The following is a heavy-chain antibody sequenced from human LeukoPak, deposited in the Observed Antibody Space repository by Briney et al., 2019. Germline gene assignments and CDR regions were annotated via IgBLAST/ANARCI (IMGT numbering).Heavy chain of an antibody. Sequence: ASVKVSCKASGFTFTSSAMQWVRQAPGQGLEWMGWIHPNTGGTKYAQKFQGRVTMTRDTSSSTAYMELSSLRSADTAVYYCASEYKYDSSGANAFDIWGQGTMVTVSS. V-gene: IGHV1-2*02. CDR2: IHPNTGGT. D-gene: IGHD3-22*01. J-gene: IGHJ3*02. CDR3: ASEYKYDSSGANAFDI. CDR1: GFTFTSSA.